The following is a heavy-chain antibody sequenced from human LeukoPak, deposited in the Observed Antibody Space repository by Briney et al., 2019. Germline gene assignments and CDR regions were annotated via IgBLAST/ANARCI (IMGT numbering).Heavy chain of an antibody. CDR3: ARVQTPYYGGDEIAY. V-gene: IGHV3-7*01. Sequence: GGSLRLSCAASGFSFIWMGWVRQAPGKGLEWVANIKQDGSETYYVDSVKGRLTISRDNAKNSLYLQLNSLRAEDTAMYYCARVQTPYYGGDEIAYWGQGTLVTVSS. J-gene: IGHJ4*02. CDR2: IKQDGSET. D-gene: IGHD2-21*01. CDR1: GFSFIW.